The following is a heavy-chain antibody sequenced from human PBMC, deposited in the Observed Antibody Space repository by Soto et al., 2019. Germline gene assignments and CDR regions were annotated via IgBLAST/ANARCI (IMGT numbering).Heavy chain of an antibody. CDR3: ARDDAFDI. J-gene: IGHJ3*02. CDR2: INPNGGGT. V-gene: IGHV1-2*02. Sequence: ASGKVSCKGSCYTFTCYYIHWVRQAPGQGLEWMGWINPNGGGTNYAQKFQGRVSMTRDTSISTAFMDLSRLISDDTAIYYCARDDAFDIWGQGTLVTVSS. CDR1: CYTFTCYY.